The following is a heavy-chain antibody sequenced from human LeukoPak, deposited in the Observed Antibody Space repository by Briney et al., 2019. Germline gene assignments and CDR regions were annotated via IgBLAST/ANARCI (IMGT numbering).Heavy chain of an antibody. J-gene: IGHJ4*02. CDR1: GYTFTSYG. CDR3: ARDWGSYGPPEN. V-gene: IGHV1-18*01. D-gene: IGHD5-18*01. Sequence: ASVKVSCKASGYTFTSYGISWVRQAPGQGREWMGWISALNGNTNYAQKLQGRVTMTTDTSTSTAYMEVRSLRSDETAVYYCARDWGSYGPPENWGQGTLVTVSS. CDR2: ISALNGNT.